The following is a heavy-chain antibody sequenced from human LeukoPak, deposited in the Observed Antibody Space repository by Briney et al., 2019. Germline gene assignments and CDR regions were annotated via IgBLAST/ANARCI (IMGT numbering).Heavy chain of an antibody. CDR2: FDPEDGET. CDR3: ATDRGSGSYYNGGFDY. J-gene: IGHJ4*02. CDR1: GYTLTELS. V-gene: IGHV1-24*01. D-gene: IGHD3-10*01. Sequence: ASVKVSCKVSGYTLTELSMHWVRQAPGKGLELMGGFDPEDGETIYAQKFQGRVTMTEDTSTDTAYMELSSLRSEDTAVYYCATDRGSGSYYNGGFDYWGQGTLVTVSS.